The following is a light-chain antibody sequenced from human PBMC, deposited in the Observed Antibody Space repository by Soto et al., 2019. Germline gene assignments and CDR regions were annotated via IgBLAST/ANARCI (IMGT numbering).Light chain of an antibody. Sequence: EIVLTQSPGTLSLSPGERATLSCRASQSVSSSYSAWYQQKPGQAPRLLIYGASSRATGIPDRFSGSGSGTEFTLAIRSLQSEDFAVYYCQQYNNWPLTFGGGTKVEIK. CDR2: GAS. CDR3: QQYNNWPLT. J-gene: IGKJ4*01. V-gene: IGKV3-20*01. CDR1: QSVSSSY.